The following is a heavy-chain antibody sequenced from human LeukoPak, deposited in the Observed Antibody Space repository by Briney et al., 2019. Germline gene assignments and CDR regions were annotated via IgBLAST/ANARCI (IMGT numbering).Heavy chain of an antibody. D-gene: IGHD5-12*01. CDR2: INHSGST. CDR3: ARVIGYSGYDAFDY. V-gene: IGHV4-34*01. Sequence: PSETLSLTCAVYGGSFSGYYWNWIRQPPGKGLEWIGEINHSGSTNYNPSLKSRVTISVDTSKNQFSLKLSSVTAADTAVYYCARVIGYSGYDAFDYWGQGTLVTVSS. CDR1: GGSFSGYY. J-gene: IGHJ4*02.